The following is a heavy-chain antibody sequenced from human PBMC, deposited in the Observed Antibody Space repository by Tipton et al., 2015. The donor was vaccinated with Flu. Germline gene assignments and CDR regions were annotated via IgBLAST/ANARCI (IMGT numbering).Heavy chain of an antibody. Sequence: TLSLTCAVYGGSFSGYYWSWIRQPPGKGLEWIGEINHSGSTNYNPSLKSRVTISVDTSKNQFSLKLSSVTAADTAVYYCARGRRGGYSPNRSCYFDYWGQGTLVTVSS. D-gene: IGHD2-15*01. CDR3: ARGRRGGYSPNRSCYFDY. J-gene: IGHJ4*02. V-gene: IGHV4-34*01. CDR1: GGSFSGYY. CDR2: INHSGST.